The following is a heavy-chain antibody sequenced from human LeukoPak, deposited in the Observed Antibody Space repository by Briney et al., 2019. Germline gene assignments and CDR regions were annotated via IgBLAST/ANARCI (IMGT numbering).Heavy chain of an antibody. J-gene: IGHJ4*02. Sequence: APVKASCKASGCTLTGHYMHWVRQAPGQGLEWMGWINPNSGGTNYAQNFQGRVTMSRDTSISSAYMEMSSLRADDTAVYYCARDKDTDMVGDYWGQGTLLTVSS. D-gene: IGHD5-18*01. CDR1: GCTLTGHY. CDR3: ARDKDTDMVGDY. CDR2: INPNSGGT. V-gene: IGHV1-2*02.